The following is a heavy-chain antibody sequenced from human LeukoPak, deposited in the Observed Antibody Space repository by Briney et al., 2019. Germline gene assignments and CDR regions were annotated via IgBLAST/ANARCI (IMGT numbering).Heavy chain of an antibody. CDR3: AKEGYSSTWNADFDF. J-gene: IGHJ4*02. Sequence: GGSLRLSCAASGFTFSSYAMSWVRQAPGKGLEWVSAISGSSGTTYYADSVKGRFTISRDNSKNTLYLLMNSLRAEDTAVYYCAKEGYSSTWNADFDFGGQGTLVTVSS. CDR2: ISGSSGTT. D-gene: IGHD6-13*01. CDR1: GFTFSSYA. V-gene: IGHV3-23*01.